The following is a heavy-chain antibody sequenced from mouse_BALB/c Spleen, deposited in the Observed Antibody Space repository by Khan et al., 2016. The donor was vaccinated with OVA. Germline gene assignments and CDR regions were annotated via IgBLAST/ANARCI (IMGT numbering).Heavy chain of an antibody. CDR2: IDPSDSET. V-gene: IGHV1-61*01. J-gene: IGHJ3*01. Sequence: QVQLQQPGAELVRPGASVKLSCKASGYTFTSYWMNWVKQRPGHGLEWIGRIDPSDSETHYNQMFKDKATLTVDKSSTTAYMQLSSLTSEDSAVYVGARREKDGYDHSWFAYWGQGTLVTVSA. CDR1: GYTFTSYW. D-gene: IGHD2-2*01. CDR3: ARREKDGYDHSWFAY.